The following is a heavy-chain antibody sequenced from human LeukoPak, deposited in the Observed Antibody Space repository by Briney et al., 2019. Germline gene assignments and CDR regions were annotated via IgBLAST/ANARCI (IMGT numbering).Heavy chain of an antibody. D-gene: IGHD2-15*01. CDR1: GGSISSYY. CDR2: IYYSGST. J-gene: IGHJ4*02. V-gene: IGHV4-59*01. CDR3: ARVGYCSGGSCYSSPLFDY. Sequence: PSETLSLTCTVSGGSISSYYWSWIRQPPGKGLEWIGYIYYSGSTNYNPSLKSRVTISVDTSKNQFSLKLSSVTAADTAVYYCARVGYCSGGSCYSSPLFDYWSQGTLVTVSS.